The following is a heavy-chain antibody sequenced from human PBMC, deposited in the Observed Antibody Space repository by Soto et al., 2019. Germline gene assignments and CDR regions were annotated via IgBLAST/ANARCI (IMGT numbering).Heavy chain of an antibody. CDR3: AKVEAATRGGYYMDV. CDR2: ISGSGGST. D-gene: IGHD2-15*01. V-gene: IGHV3-23*01. CDR1: GFTFSSYA. J-gene: IGHJ6*03. Sequence: GGSLRLSCAASGFTFSSYAMSWVRQAPGKGLEWVSAISGSGGSTYYADSVKGRFTISRDNSKNTLYLQMNSLRAEDTAVYYCAKVEAATRGGYYMDVWGKGTTVTLSS.